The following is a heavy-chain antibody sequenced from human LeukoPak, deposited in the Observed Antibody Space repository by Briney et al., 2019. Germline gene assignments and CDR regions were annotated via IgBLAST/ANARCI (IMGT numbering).Heavy chain of an antibody. CDR3: AKGGGGFKPFYF. D-gene: IGHD5-24*01. Sequence: GGSLRLSCAASGFPLSSDAMNWDRQAPGKGLEWVSVISASGAGTYYADSVKGRFTISRDNSKNTLYLQMDSLRAEDTAVYYCAKGGGGFKPFYFWGQGTLVTVSS. CDR1: GFPLSSDA. V-gene: IGHV3-23*01. CDR2: ISASGAGT. J-gene: IGHJ4*02.